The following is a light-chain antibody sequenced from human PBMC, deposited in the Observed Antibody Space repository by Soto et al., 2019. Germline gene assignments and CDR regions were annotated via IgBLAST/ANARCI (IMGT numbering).Light chain of an antibody. CDR1: QSFRGL. CDR3: QQRHMWPIT. V-gene: IGKV3-11*01. CDR2: DAY. J-gene: IGKJ5*01. Sequence: EVVLTQSPVTLSLSPGESATLSCRASQSFRGLLAWYQQKHGQAPRLLIYDAYNRATGIPPRFSGSGSGTVFTLTIISLAPEDYAVYYCQQRHMWPITFGQGTRRAI.